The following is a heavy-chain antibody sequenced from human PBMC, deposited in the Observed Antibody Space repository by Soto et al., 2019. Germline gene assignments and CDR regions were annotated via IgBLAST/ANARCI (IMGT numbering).Heavy chain of an antibody. CDR1: GFTFSSYG. D-gene: IGHD6-19*01. CDR2: ISYDGSNK. CDR3: AKTGSSGWPPSYYFDY. V-gene: IGHV3-30*18. Sequence: GGSLRLSCAASGFTFSSYGMHWVRQAPGKGLEWVAVISYDGSNKYYADSVKGRFTISRDNSKNTLYLQMNSLRAEDTAVYYCAKTGSSGWPPSYYFDYWGQGTLVTVSS. J-gene: IGHJ4*02.